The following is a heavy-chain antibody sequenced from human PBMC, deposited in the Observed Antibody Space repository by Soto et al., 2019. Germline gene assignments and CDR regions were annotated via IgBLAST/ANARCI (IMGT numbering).Heavy chain of an antibody. Sequence: SETLSLTCTVSGGSVSSSSYYWGWIRQPPGKGLEWIGSIHYSGSTYYNPSLKSRLTISVDTSKNQFSLKLSSVTATDTAVYYCARHRFRVLLDWDFWGQGTLVTVSS. J-gene: IGHJ4*02. CDR3: ARHRFRVLLDWDF. CDR1: GGSVSSSSYY. CDR2: IHYSGST. D-gene: IGHD3-10*01. V-gene: IGHV4-39*01.